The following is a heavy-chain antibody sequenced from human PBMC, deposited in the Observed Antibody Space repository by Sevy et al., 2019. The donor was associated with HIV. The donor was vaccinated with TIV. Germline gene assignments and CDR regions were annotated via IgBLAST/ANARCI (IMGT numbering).Heavy chain of an antibody. Sequence: KQSQNLSLTCAISGDSVSSNSAAWNWIRQSPSRGLEWLGRTYYRSKWYNDYAVSVKSRITINPDTSKNQVSLQLNSVTPEDTAIYYCARDGLTYGGMDVWGQGTTVTVSS. V-gene: IGHV6-1*01. CDR1: GDSVSSNSAA. CDR3: ARDGLTYGGMDV. J-gene: IGHJ6*02. CDR2: TYYRSKWYN. D-gene: IGHD1-20*01.